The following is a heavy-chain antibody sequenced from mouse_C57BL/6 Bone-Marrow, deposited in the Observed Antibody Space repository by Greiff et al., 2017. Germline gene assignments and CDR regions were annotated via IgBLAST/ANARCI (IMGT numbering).Heavy chain of an antibody. Sequence: EVQRVESGGDLVKPGGSLKLSCAASGFTFSSYGMSWVRQTPDKRLEWVATISSGGSYTYYPDSVKGRFTISRDNAQNTLYLQMSSLKSADTAMYYGGRHVPVGYYFDCWGQGTTLKVSS. J-gene: IGHJ2*01. CDR2: ISSGGSYT. CDR1: GFTFSSYG. CDR3: GRHVPVGYYFDC. D-gene: IGHD1-1*01. V-gene: IGHV5-6*01.